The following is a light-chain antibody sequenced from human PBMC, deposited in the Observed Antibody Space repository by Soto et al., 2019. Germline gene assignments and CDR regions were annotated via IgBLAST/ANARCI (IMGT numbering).Light chain of an antibody. J-gene: IGLJ3*02. CDR2: RND. CDR1: SSNVGSNY. Sequence: QSVLTQPPSASGTPGQRLTNPCSGSSSNVGSNYVYWYQQLPGTAPKLLLYRNDQRPSGVPDRFSGSKSGTSASLAISGLRSEDEADYHCAAWDDSLSGVVFGGGTNLTVL. CDR3: AAWDDSLSGVV. V-gene: IGLV1-47*01.